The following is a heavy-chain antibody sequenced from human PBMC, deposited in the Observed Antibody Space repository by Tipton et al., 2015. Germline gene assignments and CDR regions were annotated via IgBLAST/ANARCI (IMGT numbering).Heavy chain of an antibody. V-gene: IGHV4-38-2*01. D-gene: IGHD2-21*01. J-gene: IGHJ4*02. CDR2: ISHSGNT. CDR3: ARPDCAGDCPVL. CDR1: AYSISSDYY. Sequence: TLSLTCAVSAYSISSDYYWGWIRQPPGKGLEWIGSISHSGNTYYNPSLKSRVTMSRDTSKNQFSLKLNSVTAADTALYFCARPDCAGDCPVLWGQGTLVTVSS.